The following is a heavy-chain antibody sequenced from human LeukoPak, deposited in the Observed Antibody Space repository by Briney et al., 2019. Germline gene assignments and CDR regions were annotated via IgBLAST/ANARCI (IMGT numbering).Heavy chain of an antibody. D-gene: IGHD3-9*01. J-gene: IGHJ6*03. V-gene: IGHV4-61*01. CDR3: ARVNTIFGGYYYYMDV. CDR2: IYYSGST. Sequence: SETLSLTCTVSGGSISGGSYYWSWIRQPPGKGLEWIGYIYYSGSTNYNPSLKSRVTISVDTSKNQFSLKLSSVTAADTAVYYCARVNTIFGGYYYYMDVWGKGTTVTISS. CDR1: GGSISGGSYY.